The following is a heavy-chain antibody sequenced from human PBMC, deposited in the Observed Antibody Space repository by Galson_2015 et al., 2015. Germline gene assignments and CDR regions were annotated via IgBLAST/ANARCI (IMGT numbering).Heavy chain of an antibody. Sequence: SLRLSCAASGFTFSSYSMTWVRQAPGKGLEWVSTISGSGGSTYYADSLKGRFTISRDNAKNTLYLQMNSLRAEDTAVYSCAKYDCSSTSCYPLDHWGQGTLVTVSS. J-gene: IGHJ4*02. V-gene: IGHV3-23*01. D-gene: IGHD2-2*01. CDR3: AKYDCSSTSCYPLDH. CDR2: ISGSGGST. CDR1: GFTFSSYS.